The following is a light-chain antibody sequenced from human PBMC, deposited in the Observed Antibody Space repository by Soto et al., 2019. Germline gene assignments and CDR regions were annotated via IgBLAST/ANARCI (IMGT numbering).Light chain of an antibody. J-gene: IGKJ4*01. V-gene: IGKV2D-30*01. CDR3: MQRTHLPPALT. CDR2: KVS. Sequence: DVVMTQSPLSLPVTLGQPASISCRSSQSLVYSDGNTYLNWFQQRQSQSTRRLFYKVSNWDSGVPDRFSGSWSGTYFTLKISSVESEDVGVYYCMQRTHLPPALTFGGGTKVEIK. CDR1: QSLVYSDGNTY.